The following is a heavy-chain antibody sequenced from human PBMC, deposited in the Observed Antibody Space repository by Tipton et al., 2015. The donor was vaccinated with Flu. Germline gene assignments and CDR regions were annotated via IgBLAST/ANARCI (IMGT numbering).Heavy chain of an antibody. Sequence: SLRLSCAASGFVFSTHAMHWVRLAPGKCLEWVAVISKDGSAKYYAESVQGRFTISRDNSRNTLYLQLSSLRPEDTSMFYCARDAGYSVNWQPGGYWGQGTLVTVSS. CDR2: ISKDGSAK. V-gene: IGHV3-30*04. J-gene: IGHJ4*02. D-gene: IGHD5-24*01. CDR1: GFVFSTHA. CDR3: ARDAGYSVNWQPGGY.